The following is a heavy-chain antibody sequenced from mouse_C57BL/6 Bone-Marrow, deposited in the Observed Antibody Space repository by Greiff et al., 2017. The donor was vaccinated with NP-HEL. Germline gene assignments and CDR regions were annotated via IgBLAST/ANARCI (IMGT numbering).Heavy chain of an antibody. V-gene: IGHV5-6*01. D-gene: IGHD1-1*01. Sequence: EVMLVESGGDLVKPGGSLKLSCAASGFTFSSYGMSWVRQTPDKRLEWVATISSGGSYTYYPDSVKGRFTISRDNAKNTLYLQMSSLKSEDTAMYYCARHPPITTVVAFDYWGQGTTLTVSS. CDR3: ARHPPITTVVAFDY. J-gene: IGHJ2*01. CDR1: GFTFSSYG. CDR2: ISSGGSYT.